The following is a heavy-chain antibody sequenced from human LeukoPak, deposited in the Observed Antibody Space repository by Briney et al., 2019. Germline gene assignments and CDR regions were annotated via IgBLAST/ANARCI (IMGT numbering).Heavy chain of an antibody. CDR1: GGSFSDYY. Sequence: PSETLSLTCVVYGGSFSDYYWTWVRQPLGKGLEWIKEINHSGATKYNPSLKSRVTISIDTSNNQFSLKLNSVTAADTAVYYCARGEGTLAGRRWPYSFYYYVDVWGKGTTVTVSS. CDR2: INHSGAT. V-gene: IGHV4-34*01. J-gene: IGHJ6*03. CDR3: ARGEGTLAGRRWPYSFYYYVDV. D-gene: IGHD6-19*01.